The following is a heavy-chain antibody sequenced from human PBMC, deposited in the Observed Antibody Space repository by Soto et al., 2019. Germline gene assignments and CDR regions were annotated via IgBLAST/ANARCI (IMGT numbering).Heavy chain of an antibody. CDR2: IYYSWST. CDR1: GGSITSDNYC. Sequence: QVQLQESGPGLVMPSQTLSLTCTVSGGSITSDNYCWTWIRQHPVKGLEWMGHIYYSWSTSYNPSLKSRVTISLDTSKHQFSLKLHSVTAADTAVYYCARDGDYFGSGSPPLLSKWGQGTLVTVSS. J-gene: IGHJ4*02. V-gene: IGHV4-31*03. CDR3: ARDGDYFGSGSPPLLSK. D-gene: IGHD3-10*01.